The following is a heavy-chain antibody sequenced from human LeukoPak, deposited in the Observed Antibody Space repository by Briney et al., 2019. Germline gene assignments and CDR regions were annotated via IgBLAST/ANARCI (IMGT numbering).Heavy chain of an antibody. CDR1: GFTFRNFA. Sequence: GGSLRLSCVASGFTFRNFAMSWVRQAPGKGLEWVSAISAADGDNTYYADSVKGRFTISRDNSKNTLYLQMNSLRAEDTAVYYCAKAAWGRWLQSFYWGQGTLVTVSS. D-gene: IGHD5-24*01. J-gene: IGHJ4*02. CDR3: AKAAWGRWLQSFY. CDR2: ISAADGDNT. V-gene: IGHV3-23*01.